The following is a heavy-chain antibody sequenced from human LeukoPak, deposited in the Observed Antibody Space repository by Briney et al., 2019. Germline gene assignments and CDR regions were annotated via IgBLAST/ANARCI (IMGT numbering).Heavy chain of an antibody. CDR1: GYTFTGYY. D-gene: IGHD5-18*01. CDR3: ARSYNYGRGGYFDY. V-gene: IGHV1-2*02. J-gene: IGHJ4*02. CDR2: INPNSGGT. Sequence: ASVKVSCKASGYTFTGYYMHWVRQAPGRGLEWMGWINPNSGGTNYAQKFQGRVTMTRDTSISTAYMELSRLTSDDTAVYYCARSYNYGRGGYFDYWGQGTLVTVSS.